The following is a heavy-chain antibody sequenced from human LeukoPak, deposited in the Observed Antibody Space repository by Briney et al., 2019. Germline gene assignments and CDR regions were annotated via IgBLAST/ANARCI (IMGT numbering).Heavy chain of an antibody. Sequence: GGSLRLSCAASGFTFSSYEMNWVRQAPGKGLEWVSYISSSGFTIYYADSVKGRFTISRDNAKNSLYLQMNSLRAEDAAVYYCARGQWLVDPYWGQGTLVTVSS. CDR2: ISSSGFTI. CDR3: ARGQWLVDPY. J-gene: IGHJ4*02. D-gene: IGHD6-19*01. V-gene: IGHV3-48*03. CDR1: GFTFSSYE.